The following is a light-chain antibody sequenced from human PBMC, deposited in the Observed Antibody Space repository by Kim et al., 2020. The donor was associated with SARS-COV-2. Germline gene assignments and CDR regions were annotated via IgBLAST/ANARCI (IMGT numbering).Light chain of an antibody. CDR2: DVS. J-gene: IGLJ3*02. CDR3: SSYTTSRTLV. V-gene: IGLV2-14*03. CDR1: SSDIGAYKY. Sequence: QSALTQPASMSGSPGESITISCTGTSSDIGAYKYVSWYQRHPGKAPKLMIYDVSKRPSGVSDRFSGSKSGNTASLTISGLQAEDEADYYCSSYTTSRTLVFGGGTQLTVL.